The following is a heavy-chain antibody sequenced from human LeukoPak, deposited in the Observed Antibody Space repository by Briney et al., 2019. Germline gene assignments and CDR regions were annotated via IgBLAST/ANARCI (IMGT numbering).Heavy chain of an antibody. J-gene: IGHJ4*02. V-gene: IGHV4-39*07. CDR1: GGSISSSSYY. CDR3: ARGRVSFDA. CDR2: KYYSGRT. Sequence: SETLSLTCTVSGGSISSSSYYWGWIRQPPGTGLEWIGTKYYSGRTWDNPSLKSRLTMSVDTSKNQFSLRLSSVTAADTAVYFCARGRVSFDAWGQGTLVTVSS.